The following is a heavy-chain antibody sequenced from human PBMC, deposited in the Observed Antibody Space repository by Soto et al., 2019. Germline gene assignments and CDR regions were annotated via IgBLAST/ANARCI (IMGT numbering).Heavy chain of an antibody. V-gene: IGHV3-49*03. CDR2: ITSKRYGGRP. J-gene: IGHJ4*02. CDR1: GFTFGDYA. D-gene: IGHD1-1*01. Sequence: GGSLRLSCITSGFTFGDYAMIWFRQAPGKGLEWVSFITSKRYGGRPEYAASVKGRFTISRDDSTSVAYLQMNSLRSDDTAIDYCSRLPRNKWGTPFDFWGQGTLVTVSS. CDR3: SRLPRNKWGTPFDF.